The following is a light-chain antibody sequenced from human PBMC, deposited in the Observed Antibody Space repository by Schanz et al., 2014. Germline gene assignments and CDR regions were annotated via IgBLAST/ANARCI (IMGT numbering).Light chain of an antibody. CDR3: QQFGGSPLT. V-gene: IGKV3-20*01. Sequence: EIVLTQSPGTLSLSPGETATLSCRASETVNGRFLAWYQQKPGQAPRLLIYNASRRATDIPDRFSGSGSGTDFILTISRLEPEDFAVYYCQQFGGSPLTFGAGTKVDIK. CDR1: ETVNGRF. J-gene: IGKJ4*01. CDR2: NAS.